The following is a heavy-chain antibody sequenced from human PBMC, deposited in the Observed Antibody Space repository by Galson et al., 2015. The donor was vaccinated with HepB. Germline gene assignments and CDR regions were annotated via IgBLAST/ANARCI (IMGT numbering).Heavy chain of an antibody. J-gene: IGHJ4*02. V-gene: IGHV3-74*01. Sequence: SLRLSCAASGFTFSDYWMHWVRQAPGEGLVWVSRINSDGSSINYADSVEGRFTVSRDNAKNTLYLQMNSLRAEDTAVYYCVRGWSAYWGQGTLVTVSS. CDR3: VRGWSAY. D-gene: IGHD2-15*01. CDR2: INSDGSSI. CDR1: GFTFSDYW.